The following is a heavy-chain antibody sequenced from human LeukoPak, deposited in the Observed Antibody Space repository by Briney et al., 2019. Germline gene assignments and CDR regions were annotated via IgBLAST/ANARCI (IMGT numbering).Heavy chain of an antibody. D-gene: IGHD4-17*01. J-gene: IGHJ3*01. CDR1: GFTFSTYS. V-gene: IGHV3-21*01. CDR3: ARSGDYGDYGGSTDAFDF. Sequence: GGSLRLSCAASGFTFSTYSMNRVRRAPGMGLEWVSSISSSTTYIYYADSMKGRFTVSRDDAKNSLYLQMHSLRAEDTAVYYCARSGDYGDYGGSTDAFDFWGQGTMVTVSS. CDR2: ISSSTTYI.